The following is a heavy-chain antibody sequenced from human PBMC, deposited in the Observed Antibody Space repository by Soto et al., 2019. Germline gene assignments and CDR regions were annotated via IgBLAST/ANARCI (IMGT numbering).Heavy chain of an antibody. CDR2: ISYDGSNK. D-gene: IGHD5-12*01. V-gene: IGHV3-30*18. CDR1: GFTFSSYG. J-gene: IGHJ4*02. Sequence: GGSLRLSCAASGFTFSSYGMHWVRQAPGKGLEWVAVISYDGSNKYYADSVKGRFTISRDNSKNTLYLQMNSLRAEDTAVYYCAKDEEMATIGEAFDYWGQGTLVTVSS. CDR3: AKDEEMATIGEAFDY.